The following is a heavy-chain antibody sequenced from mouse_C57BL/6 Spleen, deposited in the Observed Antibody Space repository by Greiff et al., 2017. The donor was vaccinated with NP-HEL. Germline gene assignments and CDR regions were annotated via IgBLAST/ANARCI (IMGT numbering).Heavy chain of an antibody. CDR3: ARDGDGSRYFDV. CDR1: GYTFTNYW. Sequence: QVQLQQSGAELVRPGTSVKMSCKASGYTFTNYWIGWAKQRPGHGLEWIGDIYPGGGYTNYNVKFKGKATLTADKSSSTAYMQFSSLTSEDSAIYYCARDGDGSRYFDVWGTGTTVTVSS. CDR2: IYPGGGYT. J-gene: IGHJ1*03. D-gene: IGHD1-1*01. V-gene: IGHV1-63*01.